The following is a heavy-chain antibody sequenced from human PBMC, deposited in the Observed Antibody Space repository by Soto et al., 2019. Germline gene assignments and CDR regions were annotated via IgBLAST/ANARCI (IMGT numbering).Heavy chain of an antibody. D-gene: IGHD6-19*01. Sequence: SENLCLTCTVSGGSLSSYYWSWIRQPPGKGLEWIGYIYYSGSTNYNPSLKSRVTISVDTSKNQFSLKLSSVTAADTAVYYCARSVDSRGWFAYWGHGTLVTVSS. J-gene: IGHJ4*01. CDR1: GGSLSSYY. V-gene: IGHV4-59*08. CDR2: IYYSGST. CDR3: ARSVDSRGWFAY.